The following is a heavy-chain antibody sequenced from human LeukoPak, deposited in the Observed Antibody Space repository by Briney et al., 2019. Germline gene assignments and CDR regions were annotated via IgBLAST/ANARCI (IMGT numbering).Heavy chain of an antibody. J-gene: IGHJ4*02. V-gene: IGHV3-30*18. CDR2: ISYDGSLK. Sequence: GRSLRLSCAASGFTFSSFGMHWVRQAPGKGLEWVAIISYDGSLKYYADSVKGRFTISRDNSKNTLYLQISSLRVEDTAVYHCAKETYDSSGYYFAYFDYWGQGTLVTVSA. CDR1: GFTFSSFG. CDR3: AKETYDSSGYYFAYFDY. D-gene: IGHD3-22*01.